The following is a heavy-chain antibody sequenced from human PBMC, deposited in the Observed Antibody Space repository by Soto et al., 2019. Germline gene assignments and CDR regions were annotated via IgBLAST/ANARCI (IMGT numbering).Heavy chain of an antibody. CDR2: ILPVFGTT. CDR3: ARDPDEVVGTDYHYYGMDV. Sequence: GASVKVSCKASGDTSSNYGVSWVRQAPGQGLEWMGGILPVFGTTTYARNFQGRITITADKSTSTVYMELTSLGSDDTATYYCARDPDEVVGTDYHYYGMDVWDQGATVTVSS. D-gene: IGHD1-26*01. V-gene: IGHV1-69*06. CDR1: GDTSSNYG. J-gene: IGHJ6*02.